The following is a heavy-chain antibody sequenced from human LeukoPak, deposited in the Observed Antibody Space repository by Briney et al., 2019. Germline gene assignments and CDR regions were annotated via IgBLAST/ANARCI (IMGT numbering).Heavy chain of an antibody. CDR3: ARDAGIHAFDI. J-gene: IGHJ3*02. D-gene: IGHD5-18*01. CDR2: IYTSGST. Sequence: PSETLSLTCTVSGGSISSSSYYWSWIRQPAGKGLEWIGRIYTSGSTNYNPSLKSRVTMSVDTSKNQFSLKLSSVTAADTAVYYCARDAGIHAFDIWGQGTMVTVSS. V-gene: IGHV4-61*02. CDR1: GGSISSSSYY.